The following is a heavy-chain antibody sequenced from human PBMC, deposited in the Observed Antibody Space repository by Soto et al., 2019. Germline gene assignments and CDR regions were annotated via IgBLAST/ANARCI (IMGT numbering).Heavy chain of an antibody. CDR2: IRGDGDST. J-gene: IGHJ4*02. CDR1: GFSLNTYD. CDR3: AREAPVAGTNYFDL. D-gene: IGHD6-19*01. V-gene: IGHV3-23*01. Sequence: EVQLLESGGGLVQPGGSLRLSCAASGFSLNTYDMIWVRQAPGKGLEWVSDIRGDGDSTYYADSVKGRFTISSAKSNNTVSLQMNSMRGEDTAVYYCAREAPVAGTNYFDLWGQGTLVTVSS.